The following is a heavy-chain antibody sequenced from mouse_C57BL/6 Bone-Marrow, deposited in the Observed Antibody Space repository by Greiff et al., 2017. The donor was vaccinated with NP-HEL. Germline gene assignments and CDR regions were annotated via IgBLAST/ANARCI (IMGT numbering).Heavy chain of an antibody. Sequence: EVQLQQSGPELVKPGASVKISCKVSGYSFTGYYMNWVKQSPEKSLEWIGEINPSTGGTTYNQKFKAKATLTVDKSSSTAYMQLKSLTSEDSAVYYCARETAQATDWYFDVWGTGTTVTVSS. J-gene: IGHJ1*03. V-gene: IGHV1-42*01. CDR1: GYSFTGYY. CDR3: ARETAQATDWYFDV. CDR2: INPSTGGT. D-gene: IGHD3-2*02.